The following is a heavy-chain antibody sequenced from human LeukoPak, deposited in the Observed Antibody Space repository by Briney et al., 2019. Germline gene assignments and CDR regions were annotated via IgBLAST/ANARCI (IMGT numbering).Heavy chain of an antibody. D-gene: IGHD5-18*01. CDR1: GGSISSYY. CDR3: ARRRGYSYDY. CDR2: IHYSGST. Sequence: PSETLSLTCTVSGGSISSYYWSWIRQPPGKGLEWIGYIHYSGSTTYNPSLQSRVTISVDTSKNQFSLKLSSVTAADTAVYYCARRRGYSYDYWGQGTLVTVSS. V-gene: IGHV4-59*01. J-gene: IGHJ4*02.